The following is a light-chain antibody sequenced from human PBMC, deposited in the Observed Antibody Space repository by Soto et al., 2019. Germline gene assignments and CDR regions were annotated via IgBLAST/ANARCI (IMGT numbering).Light chain of an antibody. Sequence: QLVLTQSPAASASRGASVKLTCTLSSGHSSYAIAWHQQQPEKGPRYLMKLNSDGSHSKGDGIPDRFSGSSSGAERYLTISSLQSEDEADYYCQTWGTGIVVFGGGTQLTVL. CDR2: LNSDGSH. J-gene: IGLJ2*01. CDR3: QTWGTGIVV. V-gene: IGLV4-69*01. CDR1: SGHSSYA.